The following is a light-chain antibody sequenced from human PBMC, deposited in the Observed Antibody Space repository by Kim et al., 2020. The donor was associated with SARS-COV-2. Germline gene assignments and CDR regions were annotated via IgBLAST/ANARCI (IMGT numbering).Light chain of an antibody. CDR1: QSINSE. Sequence: EIVLTQSPATLSLSPGERAALSCRASQSINSELAWYQQKPGQAPRLLIYDASKRATGIAGRFSGSGSGTDFTLTISSLEAEDFAAYYCQQRRKWPVTFGGGTKVDIK. CDR2: DAS. CDR3: QQRRKWPVT. J-gene: IGKJ4*01. V-gene: IGKV3-11*01.